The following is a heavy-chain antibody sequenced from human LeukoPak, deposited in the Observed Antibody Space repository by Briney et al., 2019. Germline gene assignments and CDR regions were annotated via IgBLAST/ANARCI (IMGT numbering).Heavy chain of an antibody. CDR1: GGTLSSYA. V-gene: IGHV1-69*01. CDR2: IIPIFGTA. CDR3: ARRLGGYEYYFDY. Sequence: GSSVKVSCKASGGTLSSYAISWVRQAPGQGLEWMGGIIPIFGTANYAQKFQGRVTITADESTSTAYMELSSLRSEDTAVYYCARRLGGYEYYFDYWGQGTLVTVSS. J-gene: IGHJ4*02. D-gene: IGHD5-12*01.